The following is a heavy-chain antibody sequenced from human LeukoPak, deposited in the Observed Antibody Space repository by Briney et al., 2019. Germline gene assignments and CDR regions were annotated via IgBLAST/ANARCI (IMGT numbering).Heavy chain of an antibody. J-gene: IGHJ5*02. CDR2: ISSSSSYI. D-gene: IGHD3-10*01. CDR1: GFTFSSYS. Sequence: KPGGSLRLSCAASGFTFSSYSMNWVRQAPGKGLEWVSSISSSSSYIYCADSVKGRFTISRDNAKNSLYLQMNSLRAEDTAVYYCARNGDYGDWFDPWGQGTLVTVSS. CDR3: ARNGDYGDWFDP. V-gene: IGHV3-21*01.